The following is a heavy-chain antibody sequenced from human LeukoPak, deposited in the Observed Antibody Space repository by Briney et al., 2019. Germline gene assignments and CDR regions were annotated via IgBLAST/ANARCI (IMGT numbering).Heavy chain of an antibody. Sequence: SETLSLTCAVHDGSFSYYSWSWIRQPPGKGLEWIGEIKHSGITNYNPSLKSRVIMSVDTSKTRLSLKLSSGTVADTAVYYCARGPIKLRLGELSLFDYWGQGTLVTV. CDR1: DGSFSYYS. V-gene: IGHV4-34*01. CDR3: ARGPIKLRLGELSLFDY. D-gene: IGHD3-16*02. CDR2: IKHSGIT. J-gene: IGHJ4*02.